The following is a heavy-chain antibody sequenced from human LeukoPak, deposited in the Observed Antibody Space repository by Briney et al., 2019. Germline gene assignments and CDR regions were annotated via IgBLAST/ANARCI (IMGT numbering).Heavy chain of an antibody. D-gene: IGHD1-26*01. V-gene: IGHV3-21*01. Sequence: GGSLRLSCAASGFTFSSYTMNWVRQAPGKGLEWVSSISSSSDYIYYADSVKGRFTISRDNAKNSLYLQMNSLRAEDTAVYYCARGWEFDYWGQGTLVTVSS. CDR2: ISSSSDYI. J-gene: IGHJ4*02. CDR3: ARGWEFDY. CDR1: GFTFSSYT.